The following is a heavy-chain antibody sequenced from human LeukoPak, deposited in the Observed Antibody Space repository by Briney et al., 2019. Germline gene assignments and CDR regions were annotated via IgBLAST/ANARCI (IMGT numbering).Heavy chain of an antibody. J-gene: IGHJ3*02. Sequence: GASVKVSCKASGYIFTIYAMHWVRQAPGQRLEWMGWINAGNGNTKYSQKFQGRVTITRDTSASTAYMELSSLRSEDTAVYYCARDWTGLNAFDIWGQGTMVTVSS. CDR3: ARDWTGLNAFDI. CDR2: INAGNGNT. CDR1: GYIFTIYA. D-gene: IGHD3/OR15-3a*01. V-gene: IGHV1-3*01.